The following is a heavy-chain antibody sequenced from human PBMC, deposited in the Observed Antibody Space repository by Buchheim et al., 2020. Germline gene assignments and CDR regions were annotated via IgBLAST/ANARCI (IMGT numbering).Heavy chain of an antibody. CDR1: GFNFCAYA. CDR3: ATWAFYHGVDV. J-gene: IGHJ6*02. Sequence: EVQMVDSGGGLVQPGGSLRLSCAASGFNFCAYAMNWFRQAPGRGLEWLSHIRSGSTAMYYTDSVRGRFTISRDDAKNSLYLQMDSLRDDDTAVYFCATWAFYHGVDVWGQGT. CDR2: IRSGSTAM. D-gene: IGHD7-27*01. V-gene: IGHV3-48*02.